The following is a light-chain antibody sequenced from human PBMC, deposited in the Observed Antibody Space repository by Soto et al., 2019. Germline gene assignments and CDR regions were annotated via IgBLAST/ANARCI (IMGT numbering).Light chain of an antibody. Sequence: QSALTQPPSASGSPGQSVTISCTGTKNDIGLYDFVSWYQHHPGKAPRLIIYEVVQRPSGVPDRFSGSKSGNTASLTVSGLQAADEADYFCKSYAGSNTYVFXSGTKV. V-gene: IGLV2-8*01. CDR3: KSYAGSNTYV. CDR1: KNDIGLYDF. J-gene: IGLJ1*01. CDR2: EVV.